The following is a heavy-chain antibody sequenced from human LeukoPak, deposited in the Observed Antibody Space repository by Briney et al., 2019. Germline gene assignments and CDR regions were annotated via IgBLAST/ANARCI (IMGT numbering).Heavy chain of an antibody. D-gene: IGHD5-12*01. CDR2: ISRSGSTI. J-gene: IGHJ4*02. CDR3: ARPYTAYAFDY. CDR1: GFTFSSYE. V-gene: IGHV3-48*03. Sequence: GGSLTLSCAASGFTFSSYEMNWVRQAPGKGLEWISYISRSGSTIFYADSVKGRFTISRDNAKNSLYLQMNSLRAEDTAVYYCARPYTAYAFDYWGQGTLATVSS.